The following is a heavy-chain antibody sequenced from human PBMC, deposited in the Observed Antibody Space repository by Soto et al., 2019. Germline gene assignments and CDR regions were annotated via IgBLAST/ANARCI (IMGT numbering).Heavy chain of an antibody. CDR3: ARGLNYYGSGSYGYYFDY. CDR2: MNPNSGNT. Sequence: ASVKVSCKASGYTFTSYDINWVRQATGQGLEWMGWMNPNSGNTGYAQKFQGRVTMTRNTSISTAYMELSSLRSEDTAVYYCARGLNYYGSGSYGYYFDYWGQGTLVTVSS. J-gene: IGHJ4*02. V-gene: IGHV1-8*01. CDR1: GYTFTSYD. D-gene: IGHD3-10*01.